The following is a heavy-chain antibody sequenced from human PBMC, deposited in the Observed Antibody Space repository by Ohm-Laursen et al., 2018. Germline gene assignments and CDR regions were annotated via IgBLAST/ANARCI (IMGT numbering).Heavy chain of an antibody. CDR1: GYTLTELS. V-gene: IGHV1-2*02. J-gene: IGHJ3*02. D-gene: IGHD4/OR15-4a*01. CDR3: ARGLTRSAFDI. CDR2: IKPNSGGT. Sequence: ASVKVSCKVSGYTLTELSMHWVRQAPGQGLEWMGWIKPNSGGTNYAQKFQGRVTMTRDTSISTDYMEVSSLTSDDTAVYYCARGLTRSAFDIWGQGTMVTVSS.